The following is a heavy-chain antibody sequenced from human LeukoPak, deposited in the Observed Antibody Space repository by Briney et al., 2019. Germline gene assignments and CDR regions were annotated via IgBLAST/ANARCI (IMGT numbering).Heavy chain of an antibody. CDR3: ARDMITFGGVIGYYFDY. CDR2: ISGSGGST. D-gene: IGHD3-16*02. J-gene: IGHJ4*02. V-gene: IGHV3-23*01. Sequence: AGGSLRLSCAASGFTFSNAWMSWVRQAPGKGLEWVSGISGSGGSTYYADSVKGRFTISRDNSKNTLYLQMNSLRAEDTAVYYCARDMITFGGVIGYYFDYWGQGNLVTVSS. CDR1: GFTFSNAW.